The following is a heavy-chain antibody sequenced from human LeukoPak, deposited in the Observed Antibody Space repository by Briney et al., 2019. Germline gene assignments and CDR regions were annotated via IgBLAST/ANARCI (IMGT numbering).Heavy chain of an antibody. CDR1: GYTFTSYY. Sequence: ASVKVSFKASGYTFTSYYMHWVRQAPGQGLEWMGIINPSGGSTSYAQKFQGRVTMTRDTSTSTVYMELSSLRSEDTAVYYCARGTARLLWFGELPNYWGQGTLVTVSS. CDR3: ARGTARLLWFGELPNY. J-gene: IGHJ4*02. V-gene: IGHV1-46*01. D-gene: IGHD3-10*01. CDR2: INPSGGST.